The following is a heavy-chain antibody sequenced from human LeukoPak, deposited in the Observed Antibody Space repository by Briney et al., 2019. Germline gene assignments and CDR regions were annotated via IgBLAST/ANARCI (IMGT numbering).Heavy chain of an antibody. V-gene: IGHV1-8*02. CDR3: ARGHRKSYSSGGRDY. J-gene: IGHJ4*02. D-gene: IGHD6-19*01. CDR2: MNPNSGNT. CDR1: GYTFTGYY. Sequence: GASVKVSCKASGYTFTGYYMHWVRQATGQGLEWMGWMNPNSGNTGYAQKFQGRVTMTRNTSISTAYMELSSLRSEDTAVYYCARGHRKSYSSGGRDYWGQGTLVTVSS.